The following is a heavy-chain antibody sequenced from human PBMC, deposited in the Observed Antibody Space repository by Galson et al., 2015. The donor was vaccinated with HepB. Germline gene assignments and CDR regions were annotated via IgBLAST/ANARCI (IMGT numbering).Heavy chain of an antibody. CDR2: IVPMLRTA. J-gene: IGHJ3*02. CDR1: GGSFSSYA. Sequence: SVKVSCKASGGSFSSYALSWVRQAPGQGLEWVGGIVPMLRTANYAQKFQGRVTIIAEKSTSTTYLELSGLRSEDTAIYYCARRVGVSDAFDIWGQGTMVTVSS. CDR3: ARRVGVSDAFDI. D-gene: IGHD1-26*01. V-gene: IGHV1-69*06.